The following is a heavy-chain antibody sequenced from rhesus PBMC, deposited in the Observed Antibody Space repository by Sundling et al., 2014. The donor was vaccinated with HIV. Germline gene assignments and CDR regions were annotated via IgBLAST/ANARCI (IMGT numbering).Heavy chain of an antibody. CDR2: IYSSSGNT. CDR1: GGSISGGYG. J-gene: IGHJ4*01. Sequence: QVQLQESGPGLLKPSETLSLTCAVSGGSISGGYGWGWIRQPPGKGLEWIGSIYSSSGNTYYNPSLKSRVTISTDTSKNQFSLKLSSVTAADTAVYYCARDLKEAYCIGSGCYSFDYWGQGVLVTVSS. V-gene: IGHV4-76*01. CDR3: ARDLKEAYCIGSGCYSFDY. D-gene: IGHD2-21*01.